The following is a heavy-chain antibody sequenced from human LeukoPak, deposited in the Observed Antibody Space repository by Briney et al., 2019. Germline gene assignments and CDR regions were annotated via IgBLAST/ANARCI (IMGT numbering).Heavy chain of an antibody. CDR2: IIPIFGTT. V-gene: IGHV1-69*13. J-gene: IGHJ6*03. D-gene: IGHD1-26*01. CDR1: GGTFSSYA. Sequence: GASVKVSCKASGGTFSSYAISWMRQAPGQGLEWMGGIIPIFGTTNYAQKFQGRVTITADESTSTAYMDLSSLRSEDTAVYYCARSSGSRNYDYFYYMDVWGKGTTVTISS. CDR3: ARSSGSRNYDYFYYMDV.